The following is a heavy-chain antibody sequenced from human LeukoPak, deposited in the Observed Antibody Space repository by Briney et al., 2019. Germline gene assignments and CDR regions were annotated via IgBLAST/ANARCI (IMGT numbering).Heavy chain of an antibody. CDR2: IRSKAFGGTP. Sequence: PGGSLRLSCTASGFTFGDYAMSWFRQAPGKGLEWVGFIRSKAFGGTPEYAASVKGRFTISRDNAKNSLYLQMNSLRAKDTAVYYCARDPRRQLAPNWYFDLWGRGTLVTVSS. J-gene: IGHJ2*01. D-gene: IGHD6-13*01. CDR1: GFTFGDYA. V-gene: IGHV3-49*03. CDR3: ARDPRRQLAPNWYFDL.